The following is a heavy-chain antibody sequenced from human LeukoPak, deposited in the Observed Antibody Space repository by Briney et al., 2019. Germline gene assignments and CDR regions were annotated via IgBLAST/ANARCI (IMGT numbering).Heavy chain of an antibody. V-gene: IGHV1-2*02. J-gene: IGHJ4*02. CDR2: INPNSGGT. CDR3: ARELSGGYSYGYDY. Sequence: ASVKVSCKASGYTFTGYYMHWVRQAPGQGLEWMGWINPNSGGTNYAQKFQGRVTMTRDTSISTAYMELSRLRSDDTAVYYCARELSGGYSYGYDYWGQGTLDTVSS. D-gene: IGHD5-18*01. CDR1: GYTFTGYY.